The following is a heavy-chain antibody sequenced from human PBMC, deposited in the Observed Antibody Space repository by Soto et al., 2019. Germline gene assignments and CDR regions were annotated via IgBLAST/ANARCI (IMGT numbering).Heavy chain of an antibody. CDR1: GFRFSSSW. J-gene: IGHJ1*01. Sequence: EVQLVESGGGFVQPGGSLRLSCAGSGFRFSSSWMSWVRQAPGKGLEWVAHINQDGSQKYYVDSAKGRFTISRDNAKTSLYLQMNNLRAVDTAVYYCVSWSDAADEDDFQHCGQGTLVTVSS. CDR2: INQDGSQK. D-gene: IGHD3-3*01. CDR3: VSWSDAADEDDFQH. V-gene: IGHV3-7*01.